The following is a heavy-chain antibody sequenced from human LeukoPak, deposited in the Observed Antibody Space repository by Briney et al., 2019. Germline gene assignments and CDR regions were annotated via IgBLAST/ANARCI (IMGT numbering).Heavy chain of an antibody. J-gene: IGHJ4*02. V-gene: IGHV3-66*01. D-gene: IGHD6-19*01. Sequence: GGSLRLSCAASEFTVSNNYISWVRQAPGKGLEWVSIIYNSGRTYYADSVKGRFTISRDISQNTVLLQMNSLRDEDTAVYYCASSSQPVYSSGWYIFAYWGQGALVTVSS. CDR3: ASSSQPVYSSGWYIFAY. CDR2: IYNSGRT. CDR1: EFTVSNNY.